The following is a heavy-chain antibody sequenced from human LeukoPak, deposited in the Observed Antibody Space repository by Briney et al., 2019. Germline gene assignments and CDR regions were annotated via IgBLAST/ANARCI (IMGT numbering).Heavy chain of an antibody. J-gene: IGHJ5*02. V-gene: IGHV3-43*02. Sequence: PGGSLRLSCAASGFNFDDYAMHWVRQAPGKGLEWVSFISGDGGTTYYAGSVKGRFTISRDNSKNSLYLQMNSLRIEDTALYYCAKDRAAGTPYSWFDPWGQGTLVTVSS. CDR2: ISGDGGTT. D-gene: IGHD6-13*01. CDR1: GFNFDDYA. CDR3: AKDRAAGTPYSWFDP.